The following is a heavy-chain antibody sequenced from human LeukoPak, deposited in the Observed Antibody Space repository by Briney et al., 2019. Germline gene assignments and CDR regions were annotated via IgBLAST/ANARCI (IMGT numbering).Heavy chain of an antibody. CDR3: ARDSFLVDYGGNSGSLDY. V-gene: IGHV1-2*02. CDR1: GYTFTDYY. Sequence: ASVKVSCKTSGYTFTDYYMHWVRQAPGQGLEWMGWINPNSGGTNYAQKFQGRVTMTRVTSISTAYMELRSLRSDDTAVYYCARDSFLVDYGGNSGSLDYWGQGTLVTVSS. J-gene: IGHJ4*02. D-gene: IGHD4-23*01. CDR2: INPNSGGT.